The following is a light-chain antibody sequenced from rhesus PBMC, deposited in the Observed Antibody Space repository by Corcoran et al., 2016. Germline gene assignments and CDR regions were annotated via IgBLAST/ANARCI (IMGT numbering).Light chain of an antibody. CDR1: SSDIGGYNY. CDR3: SSYAGSNTVYI. J-gene: IGLJ1*01. Sequence: QAALTQPRSVSGSPGQSVTISCTGTSSDIGGYNYVSWYQQHPGTAPKLMIYEVGKRPSGVSDRFSGSKSGNTASLTISGLQAEDEAYYYCSSYAGSNTVYIFGAGTRLTVL. V-gene: IGLV2-32*02. CDR2: EVG.